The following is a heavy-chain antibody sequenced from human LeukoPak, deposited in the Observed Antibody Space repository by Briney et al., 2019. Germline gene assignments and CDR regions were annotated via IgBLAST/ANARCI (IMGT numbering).Heavy chain of an antibody. D-gene: IGHD3-10*01. V-gene: IGHV4-61*08. CDR2: IYYTGSA. J-gene: IGHJ4*02. CDR3: ARSRNYYGSGDY. Sequence: SETLSLTCTVSSVSVSNGDYYWSWLRQPPGKALEWIGYIYYTGSAYYNPSLGGRVTLSVDTSKNQFSVKLSSVTAADTAVYYCARSRNYYGSGDYWGQGTLVTVSS. CDR1: SVSVSNGDYY.